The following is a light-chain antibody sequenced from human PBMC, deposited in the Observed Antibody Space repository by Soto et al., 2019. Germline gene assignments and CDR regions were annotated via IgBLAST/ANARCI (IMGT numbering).Light chain of an antibody. CDR1: QSVSSN. V-gene: IGKV3-15*01. CDR3: QQDKNLPFP. CDR2: GAS. Sequence: EIVMTQSPATLSVSPGERATLSCRASQSVSSNLAWYQQKPGQAPRLLIYGASTRATGIPARFSGSGSGTKFNLTIRRLAAEDFSVYYCQQDKNLPFPFGPGTKVDIK. J-gene: IGKJ3*01.